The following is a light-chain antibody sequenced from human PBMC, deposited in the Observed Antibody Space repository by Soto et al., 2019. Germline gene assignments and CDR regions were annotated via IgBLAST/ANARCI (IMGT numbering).Light chain of an antibody. J-gene: IGLJ3*02. CDR2: EVS. V-gene: IGLV2-14*01. CDR1: SGDVGGYDY. Sequence: QSALTQPASVSGSPGQSITISCTGTSGDVGGYDYVSWYQHHPGTAPKLLLYEVSYRPSGVSDRFSGSKSGSTASLTISGLQTEDEADYYCNSYTTSSTWVFGGGTKVTVL. CDR3: NSYTTSSTWV.